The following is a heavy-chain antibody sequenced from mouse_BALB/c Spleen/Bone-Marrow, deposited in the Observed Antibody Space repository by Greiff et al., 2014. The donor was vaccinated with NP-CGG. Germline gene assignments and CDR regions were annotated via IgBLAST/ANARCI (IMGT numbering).Heavy chain of an antibody. Sequence: QVQLQQSGPELEKPGASVRISCKASGYTFTSYYIHWVKQRPGQGLEWIGWIYPGNVNTKYNEKFKGKATLTADKSSSTAYMQLSSLTSEDSAVYFCARDTMDYWGQGTSVTVSS. CDR1: GYTFTSYY. V-gene: IGHV1S56*01. J-gene: IGHJ4*01. CDR2: IYPGNVNT. CDR3: ARDTMDY.